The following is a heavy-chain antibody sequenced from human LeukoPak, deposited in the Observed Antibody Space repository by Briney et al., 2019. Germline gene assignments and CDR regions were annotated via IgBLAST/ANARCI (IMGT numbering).Heavy chain of an antibody. D-gene: IGHD2-8*01. CDR3: ARGGYCTNGVCYLRPPLDY. Sequence: ASVKVSCKASGSTFTSFAFSWVRQAPGQGLEWMGWINPNSGGTNYAQKFQGRVTMTRDTSISTAYMDLSRLRSDDTAVYYCARGGYCTNGVCYLRPPLDYWGQGTLVTVSS. V-gene: IGHV1-2*02. CDR1: GSTFTSFA. CDR2: INPNSGGT. J-gene: IGHJ4*02.